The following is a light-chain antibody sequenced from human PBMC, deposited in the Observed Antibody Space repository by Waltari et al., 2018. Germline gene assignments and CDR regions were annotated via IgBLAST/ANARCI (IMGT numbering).Light chain of an antibody. CDR2: RNN. CDR1: SSNIGSNF. V-gene: IGLV1-47*01. J-gene: IGLJ2*01. CDR3: AAWDDSLEEV. Sequence: QSVLTQPPSASGAPGQRVTISCSGSSSNIGSNFVYWYQQLPGTAPKPLIYRNNQPPSGVPDRFSGSKSGTSASLAISGLRSEDEAHYYCAAWDDSLEEVFGGGTKLTVL.